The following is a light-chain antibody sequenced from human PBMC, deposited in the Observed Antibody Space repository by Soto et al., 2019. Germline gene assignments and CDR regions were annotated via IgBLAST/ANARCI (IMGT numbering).Light chain of an antibody. CDR2: EVS. CDR3: SSYAGSNNPYV. J-gene: IGLJ1*01. Sequence: QSVLTQPPSASGSPGQSVTISCTGTSSDVGGYNYVSWYQQHPGKAPKPMIYEVSKRPSAVPDRFSGSKSGNTASLTVSGLQAEDEADYYCSSYAGSNNPYVFGTGTKVTVL. V-gene: IGLV2-8*01. CDR1: SSDVGGYNY.